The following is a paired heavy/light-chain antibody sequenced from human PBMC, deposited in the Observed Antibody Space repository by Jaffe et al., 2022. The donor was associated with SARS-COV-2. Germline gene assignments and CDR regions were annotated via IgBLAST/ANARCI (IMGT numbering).Heavy chain of an antibody. CDR1: GYTFISYA. CDR2: INTGNGNT. Sequence: QVQLVQSGAEVKKPGASVKVSCKASGYTFISYAVHWVRQAPGQRLEWMGWINTGNGNTKYSQKFQGRVTITRDTSASTAYMELSSLRSEDMAVYYCARDRGVEAVAGHYYMDVWGKGTTVTVSS. V-gene: IGHV1-3*04. CDR3: ARDRGVEAVAGHYYMDV. J-gene: IGHJ6*03. D-gene: IGHD6-19*01.
Light chain of an antibody. J-gene: IGKJ1*01. CDR1: QGISNY. V-gene: IGKV1-27*01. Sequence: DIQMTQSPSSLSASVGDRVTITCRASQGISNYLAWYQQKPGKVPKVLIYAASTLQSGVPSRFSGSGSGTDFTLTISSLQPEDVATYYCQKYNSAPWTFGQGTKVEIK. CDR3: QKYNSAPWT. CDR2: AAS.